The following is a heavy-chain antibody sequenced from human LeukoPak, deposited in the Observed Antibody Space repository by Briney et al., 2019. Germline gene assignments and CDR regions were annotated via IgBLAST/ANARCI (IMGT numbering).Heavy chain of an antibody. CDR1: GFTFSSYA. CDR3: AKEGDSSGWYQFDY. Sequence: GGSLRLSCAASGFTFSSYAMSWVRQAPGKGLEWVSAISGSDGATYYADSVKGRFTISRDNSKNTLHLQMNSLRAEDTVVYYCAKEGDSSGWYQFDYWGQGTLVTVSS. CDR2: ISGSDGAT. J-gene: IGHJ4*02. D-gene: IGHD6-19*01. V-gene: IGHV3-23*01.